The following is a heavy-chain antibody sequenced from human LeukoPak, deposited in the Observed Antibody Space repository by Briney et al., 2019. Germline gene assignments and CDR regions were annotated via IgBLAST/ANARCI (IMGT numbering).Heavy chain of an antibody. CDR2: IYDTEST. Sequence: SETLSLTCTGSGGSLSSYYWSWIRQPRGKELEWVGYIYDTESTYYKPSFKSRVTVSVDNSKNQFSLHVTTVRAADTALSYCARWGMTTMAHVDFWGQGTLVTVSS. CDR1: GGSLSSYY. J-gene: IGHJ4*02. D-gene: IGHD4-23*01. CDR3: ARWGMTTMAHVDF. V-gene: IGHV4-59*01.